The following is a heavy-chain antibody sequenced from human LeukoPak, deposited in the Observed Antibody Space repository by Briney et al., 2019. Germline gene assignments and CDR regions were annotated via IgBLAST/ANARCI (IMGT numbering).Heavy chain of an antibody. CDR2: INPNSGGT. CDR3: ARDNRYCSSTSCYLYNWFDP. V-gene: IGHV1-2*02. Sequence: VASVKVSCKASGYTFSGYYLHWVRQAPGQGLEWMGWINPNSGGTNYAQKFQGRVTMTRDTSISTAYMELSRLRSDDTAVYYCARDNRYCSSTSCYLYNWFDPWGQGTLVTVSS. D-gene: IGHD2-2*01. J-gene: IGHJ5*02. CDR1: GYTFSGYY.